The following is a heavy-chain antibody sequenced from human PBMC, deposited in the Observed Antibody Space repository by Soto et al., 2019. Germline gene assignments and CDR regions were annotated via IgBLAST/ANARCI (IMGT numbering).Heavy chain of an antibody. J-gene: IGHJ6*02. D-gene: IGHD5-18*01. CDR3: AREHASIDTSMVGFVQFHHGMDV. CDR1: GDTFSSSS. Sequence: QVQLVQSGAEVKKPGSSVKVSCEASGDTFSSSSINWVRQAPGQGLEWMGRILPSLGVAHYAQKFQGRLSITADTSTTTAHMELSSLRSEDTALYYCAREHASIDTSMVGFVQFHHGMDVWGQGTTVTV. V-gene: IGHV1-69*04. CDR2: ILPSLGVA.